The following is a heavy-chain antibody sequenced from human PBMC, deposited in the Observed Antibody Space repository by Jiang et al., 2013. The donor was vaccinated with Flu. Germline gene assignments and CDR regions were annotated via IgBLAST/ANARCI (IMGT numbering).Heavy chain of an antibody. J-gene: IGHJ5*02. Sequence: TCTVSGGPIISGDYFWTWIRQPPGKGLEWIGYIYDNGRAYYSPSLKGRVTISIDTARNHFSLTLTSVTAADTAVYYCARGSVVVTAIDGWFDPWGQGTPVTVSS. CDR3: ARGSVVVTAIDGWFDP. V-gene: IGHV4-30-4*08. D-gene: IGHD2-21*02. CDR2: IYDNGRA. CDR1: GGPIISGDYF.